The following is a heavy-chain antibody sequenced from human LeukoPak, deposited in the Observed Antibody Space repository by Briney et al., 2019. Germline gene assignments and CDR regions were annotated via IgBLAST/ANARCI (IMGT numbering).Heavy chain of an antibody. D-gene: IGHD6-19*01. CDR3: ATGWYESPYVFDY. Sequence: SETLSLTCTVSGGSIRSSSYYWGWIRQPPGKGLEWIGAIYYSGSTNYNPSLKSRVTISVDTSKNQFSLKLSSVTAADTAVYYCATGWYESPYVFDYWGQGTLVTVSS. CDR2: IYYSGST. CDR1: GGSIRSSSYY. J-gene: IGHJ4*02. V-gene: IGHV4-61*05.